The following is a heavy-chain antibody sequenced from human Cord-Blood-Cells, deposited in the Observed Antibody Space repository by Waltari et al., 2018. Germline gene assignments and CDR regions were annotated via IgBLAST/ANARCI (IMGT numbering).Heavy chain of an antibody. CDR2: IRSKANSYAT. CDR1: GFTFSGSA. CDR3: TRYSGYDLDDY. Sequence: EVQLVESGGGLVQPGGSLKLSCAASGFTFSGSAMHWVRQASGKGLEWVGRIRSKANSYATAYAASVKGRFTISRDDSKNTAYLQMNSLKTEDMAVYYCTRYSGYDLDDYWGQGTLVTVSS. V-gene: IGHV3-73*02. D-gene: IGHD5-12*01. J-gene: IGHJ4*02.